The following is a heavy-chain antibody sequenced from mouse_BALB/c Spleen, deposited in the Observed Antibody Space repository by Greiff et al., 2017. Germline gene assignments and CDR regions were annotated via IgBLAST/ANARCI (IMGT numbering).Heavy chain of an antibody. D-gene: IGHD1-1*01. Sequence: EVQVVESGGGLVQPGGSRKLSCAASGFTFSSFGMHWVRQAPEKGLEWVAYISSGSSTIYYADTVKGRFTISRDNPKNTLFLQMTSLRSEDTAMYYCARGYYYGSSYLDYWGQGTTLTVSS. V-gene: IGHV5-17*02. CDR2: ISSGSSTI. J-gene: IGHJ2*01. CDR1: GFTFSSFG. CDR3: ARGYYYGSSYLDY.